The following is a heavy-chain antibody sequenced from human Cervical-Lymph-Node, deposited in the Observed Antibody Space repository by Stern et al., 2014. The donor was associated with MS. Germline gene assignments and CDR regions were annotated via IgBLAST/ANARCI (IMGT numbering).Heavy chain of an antibody. Sequence: EVQLVESGGGLVQPGGSLRLSCAASGFTFTNYWMNWVRQAPGKGLEWVAYIKKDGSEKYYVGSVKGRFTLSRDNAKNSLSLRMTSVRGEDTAVYYCAKGGRGCSDGSDYALDSWGQGTLVTVSS. J-gene: IGHJ4*02. V-gene: IGHV3-7*01. D-gene: IGHD3-22*01. CDR2: IKKDGSEK. CDR3: AKGGRGCSDGSDYALDS. CDR1: GFTFTNYW.